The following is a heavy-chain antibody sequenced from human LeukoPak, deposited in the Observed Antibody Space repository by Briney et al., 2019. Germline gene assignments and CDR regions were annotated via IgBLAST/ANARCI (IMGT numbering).Heavy chain of an antibody. D-gene: IGHD4-17*01. J-gene: IGHJ6*02. Sequence: LRLSCAASGFTVSSNYMSWVRQPPGKGLEWIGYIYYSGSTYYNPSLKSRVSISVDTSKNQFSLKLSSVTAADTAVYYCARDLRYTVTTLDVWGQGTTVTVSS. CDR3: ARDLRYTVTTLDV. CDR2: IYYSGST. CDR1: GFTVSSNY. V-gene: IGHV4-30-4*08.